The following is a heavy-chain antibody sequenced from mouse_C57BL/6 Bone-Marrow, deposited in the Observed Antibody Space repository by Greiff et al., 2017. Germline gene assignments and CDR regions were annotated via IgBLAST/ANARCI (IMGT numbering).Heavy chain of an antibody. D-gene: IGHD2-4*01. J-gene: IGHJ4*01. Sequence: EVHLVESGGGLVQPGGSLKLSCAASGFTFSDYGMAWVRQAPRQGPEWVAFISNLAYSIYYAATVTGRFTISRENAKNTLYLEMSSLRSEDTAMYYCARYDYDGYAMDDWGQGTSVTVSS. CDR3: ARYDYDGYAMDD. CDR1: GFTFSDYG. CDR2: ISNLAYSI. V-gene: IGHV5-15*01.